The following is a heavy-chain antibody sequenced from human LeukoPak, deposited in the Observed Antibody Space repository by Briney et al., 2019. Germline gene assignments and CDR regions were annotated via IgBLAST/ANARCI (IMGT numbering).Heavy chain of an antibody. CDR1: GGSISSGGYY. J-gene: IGHJ5*02. CDR2: IYYSGST. D-gene: IGHD2-15*01. V-gene: IGHV4-31*03. CDR3: ARDPYRYCSGGSCYPYNWFDP. Sequence: SQTLSLTCTVSGGSISSGGYYWSWIRQHPGKGLEWIGYIYYSGSTYYNPSLKSRVTISVDTSKNQFSLKLSSVTSADPAVYYCARDPYRYCSGGSCYPYNWFDPGGQGTLVTVSS.